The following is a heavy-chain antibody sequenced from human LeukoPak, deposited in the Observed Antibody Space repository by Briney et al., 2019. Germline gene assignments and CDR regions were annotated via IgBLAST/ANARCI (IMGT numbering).Heavy chain of an antibody. D-gene: IGHD3-3*01. Sequence: PSQTLSLTCAVYGGSFSGYYWSWIRQPPGKGLEWIGEINHSGSTNYNPSLKSRVTISVDTSKNQFSLKLSSVTAADTAVYYCASADFWKRRFDPWGQGTLVTVSS. CDR3: ASADFWKRRFDP. CDR1: GGSFSGYY. V-gene: IGHV4-34*01. CDR2: INHSGST. J-gene: IGHJ5*02.